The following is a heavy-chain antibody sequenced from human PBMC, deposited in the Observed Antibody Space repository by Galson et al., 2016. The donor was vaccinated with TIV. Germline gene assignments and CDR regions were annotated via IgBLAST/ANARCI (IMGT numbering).Heavy chain of an antibody. CDR3: AKDRQWIPSSLDY. Sequence: PRLSCAASGFRFNSYAMNWVRQAPGKGLEWVSSIGGTGGSTYYADSVKGRFTISRDSYKDTVYLQMNSLRAEDTAIYFCAKDRQWIPSSLDYWGQGFLVTVSS. V-gene: IGHV3-23*01. CDR1: GFRFNSYA. J-gene: IGHJ4*02. CDR2: IGGTGGST. D-gene: IGHD5-18*01.